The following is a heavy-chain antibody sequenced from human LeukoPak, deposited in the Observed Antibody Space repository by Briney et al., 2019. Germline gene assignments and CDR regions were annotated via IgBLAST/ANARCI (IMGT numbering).Heavy chain of an antibody. J-gene: IGHJ4*02. CDR3: ARGGSLDNILTGYGVQYYFDY. CDR1: GGSISSGSYY. D-gene: IGHD3-9*01. Sequence: SETLSLTCTVSGGSISSGSYYWSWIRQPAGKGLEWIGRIYTSGSTNYNPSLKSRVTMSVDTSKNQSSLKLSSVTAADTAVYYCARGGSLDNILTGYGVQYYFDYWGQGTLVTVSS. V-gene: IGHV4-61*02. CDR2: IYTSGST.